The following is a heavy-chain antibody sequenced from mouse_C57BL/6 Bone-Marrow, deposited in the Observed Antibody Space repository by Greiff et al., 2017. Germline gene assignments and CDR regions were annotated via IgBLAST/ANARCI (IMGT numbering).Heavy chain of an antibody. CDR1: GYAFTNYL. CDR2: INPGSGGT. D-gene: IGHD1-1*01. Sequence: QVQLQQSGAELVRPGTSVKVSCKASGYAFTNYLIAWVKQRPGQVLEWIGVINPGSGGTTYNEKFKGKATLTAGKSSSTAYMQLSSLTSEGSAVYFCARSSPITTVVFDYWGQGTTLTVSS. V-gene: IGHV1-54*01. CDR3: ARSSPITTVVFDY. J-gene: IGHJ2*01.